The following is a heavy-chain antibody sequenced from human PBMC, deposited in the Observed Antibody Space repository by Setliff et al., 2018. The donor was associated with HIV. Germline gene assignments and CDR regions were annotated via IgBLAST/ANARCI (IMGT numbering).Heavy chain of an antibody. J-gene: IGHJ4*02. CDR3: ARGQTTGEY. V-gene: IGHV3-74*01. CDR1: GFTLTSSW. D-gene: IGHD4-17*01. CDR2: FRGDDRTT. Sequence: LRLSCAVSGFTLTSSWIHWVRQAPGKGLVWVSRFRGDDRTTNYADSVKGRFTFSSDNAKNTVYLQMDALRAEDTAVYYCARGQTTGEYWGQGTLVTVSS.